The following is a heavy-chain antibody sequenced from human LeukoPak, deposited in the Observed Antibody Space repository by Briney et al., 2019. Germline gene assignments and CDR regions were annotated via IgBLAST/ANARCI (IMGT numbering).Heavy chain of an antibody. CDR1: GFTFSSYA. CDR2: ISYDGSNK. V-gene: IGHV3-30-3*01. CDR3: ARGSGSYLIDY. Sequence: PGRSLRLSCAASGFTFSSYAMHWVRQAPGKGLEWVAVISYDGSNKYYADSVKGRFTISRDNAKNSLYLQMNSLRAEDTAVYYCARGSGSYLIDYWGQGTLVTVSS. D-gene: IGHD1-26*01. J-gene: IGHJ4*02.